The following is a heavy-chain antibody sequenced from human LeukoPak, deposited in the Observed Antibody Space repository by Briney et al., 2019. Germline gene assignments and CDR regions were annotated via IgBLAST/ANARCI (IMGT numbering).Heavy chain of an antibody. CDR2: INPSGGST. CDR3: ARVYEVVSAATYNWFDP. Sequence: AASVKVSCKASGYTFTSYYMHWVRQAPGQGREWMGIINPSGGSTSYAQKFQGRVTMTRDTSTSTVYMELSRLRSEDTAVYFCARVYEVVSAATYNWFDPWGQGTLVTVSS. J-gene: IGHJ5*02. V-gene: IGHV1-46*03. CDR1: GYTFTSYY. D-gene: IGHD2-2*01.